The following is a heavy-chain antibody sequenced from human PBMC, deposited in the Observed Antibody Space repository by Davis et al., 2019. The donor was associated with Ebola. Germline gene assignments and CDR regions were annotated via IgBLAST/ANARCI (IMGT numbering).Heavy chain of an antibody. Sequence: SVKVSCKTSGGTFNTFALSWVRQAPGRGLEWMGGIIPIYGAADYAQKFQGRVTITADEFTTTTYMELTSLRSEDTAVYYCARDGGSRSYDNFPDWGQGTRVTVSS. J-gene: IGHJ1*01. CDR1: GGTFNTFA. CDR3: ARDGGSRSYDNFPD. D-gene: IGHD3-10*01. CDR2: IIPIYGAA. V-gene: IGHV1-69*13.